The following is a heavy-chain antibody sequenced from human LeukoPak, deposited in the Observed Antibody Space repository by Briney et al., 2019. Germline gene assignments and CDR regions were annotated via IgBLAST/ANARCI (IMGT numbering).Heavy chain of an antibody. CDR3: ARDAPTRDGYNLNDAFDI. J-gene: IGHJ3*02. Sequence: PSETLSLTCTVSGGSISRYYWSWMRQPAGKGLEWIGRIYTSGSTNYNPFLKSRVTMSVDTSKNQFSLKLSSVTAADTAVYYCARDAPTRDGYNLNDAFDIWGQGTMVTVSS. CDR2: IYTSGST. D-gene: IGHD5-24*01. V-gene: IGHV4-4*07. CDR1: GGSISRYY.